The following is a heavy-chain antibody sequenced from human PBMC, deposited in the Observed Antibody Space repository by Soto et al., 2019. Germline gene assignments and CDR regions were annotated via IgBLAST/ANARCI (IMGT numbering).Heavy chain of an antibody. CDR1: GFTFSSYA. D-gene: IGHD2-15*01. CDR2: ISYDGSNK. V-gene: IGHV3-30-3*01. Sequence: QVQLVESGGGVVQPGRSLRLSCAASGFTFSSYAMHWVRQAPGKGLEWVAVISYDGSNKYYADSVKGRFTISRDNSKNTLYLQMNRLRAEDTAVYYCATGWSYFDYWGQGTLVTVSS. J-gene: IGHJ4*02. CDR3: ATGWSYFDY.